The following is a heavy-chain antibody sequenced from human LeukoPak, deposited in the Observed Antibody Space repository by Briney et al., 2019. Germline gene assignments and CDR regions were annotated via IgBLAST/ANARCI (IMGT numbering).Heavy chain of an antibody. CDR2: IDPSDSYT. CDR1: GYKFTNYW. V-gene: IGHV5-10-1*01. CDR3: ARHADNSGDY. Sequence: GESLKISCKGSGYKFTNYWISWVRQMPGKGLEWMGRIDPSDSYTNYGPSFQGHVTMSADKSISTAYLQWSSLKAPDTAMYYCARHADNSGDYWGQGTLVTVSS. D-gene: IGHD3-10*01. J-gene: IGHJ4*02.